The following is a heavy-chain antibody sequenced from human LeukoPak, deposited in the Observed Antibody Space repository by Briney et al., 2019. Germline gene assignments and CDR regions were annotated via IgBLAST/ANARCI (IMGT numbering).Heavy chain of an antibody. Sequence: SETLSLTCAVYGGSFSGYYWSWIRQPPGKGLEWIGEINHSGSTNYNPSLKSRVTISVDTSKNQFSLKLSSVTAADTAVYYCALIGGTMATIKGLDYWGQGTLVTVSS. V-gene: IGHV4-34*01. D-gene: IGHD5-24*01. J-gene: IGHJ4*02. CDR3: ALIGGTMATIKGLDY. CDR1: GGSFSGYY. CDR2: INHSGST.